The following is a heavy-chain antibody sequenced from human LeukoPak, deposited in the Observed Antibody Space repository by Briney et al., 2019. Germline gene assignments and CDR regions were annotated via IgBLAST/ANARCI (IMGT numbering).Heavy chain of an antibody. Sequence: NPGGSLRLSCAASGFIFSSYSMNWVRQAPGKGLEWVSSISSSSTYIYYADSVKGRFTISRDNAKNSLYLQMNSLRAEDTAVYYCATPDSSGYYYLYWGQGTLVTVSS. CDR1: GFIFSSYS. CDR2: ISSSSTYI. J-gene: IGHJ4*02. CDR3: ATPDSSGYYYLY. V-gene: IGHV3-21*01. D-gene: IGHD3-22*01.